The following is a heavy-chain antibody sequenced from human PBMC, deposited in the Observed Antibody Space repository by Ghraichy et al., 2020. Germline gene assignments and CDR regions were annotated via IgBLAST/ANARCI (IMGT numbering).Heavy chain of an antibody. CDR3: ARAYRGIVGTVNIDY. V-gene: IGHV2-70*01. CDR1: GFSLSRSAMC. D-gene: IGHD1-26*01. J-gene: IGHJ4*02. Sequence: SGPTLVKPTQTLTLTCTFSGFSLSRSAMCVTWIRQPPGKALEWLALIDWDDDKYYSTSLKTRLTISKDTSKNQVVLTMTNMDPVDTATYYCARAYRGIVGTVNIDYWGQGALVTVSS. CDR2: IDWDDDK.